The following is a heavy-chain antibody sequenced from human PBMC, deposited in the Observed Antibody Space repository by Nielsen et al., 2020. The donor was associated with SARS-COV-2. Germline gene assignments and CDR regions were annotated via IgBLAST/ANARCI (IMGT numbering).Heavy chain of an antibody. J-gene: IGHJ4*02. Sequence: GGSLRLSCAASGFTFSSYSMNWVRQAPGKGLEWVSSISSSSSYIYYADSVKGRFTISRDNAKNSLYLQMNSLRAEDTAVYYCARGSAGYSSGWSDYWGQGTLVTVSS. CDR1: GFTFSSYS. CDR3: ARGSAGYSSGWSDY. D-gene: IGHD6-19*01. CDR2: ISSSSSYI. V-gene: IGHV3-21*01.